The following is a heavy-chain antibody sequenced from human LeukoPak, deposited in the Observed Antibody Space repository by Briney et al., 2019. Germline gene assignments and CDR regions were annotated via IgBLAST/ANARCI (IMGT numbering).Heavy chain of an antibody. J-gene: IGHJ4*02. CDR2: IYYSGST. D-gene: IGHD4-17*01. Sequence: SETLSLTCTVSGGSISSSSYYWGWIRQPPGQGLEWIGSIYYSGSTYYNPSLKSRVTISVDTSKNQFSLKLSSVTAADTAVYYCARHESPAVTSFDYWGQGTLVTVSS. V-gene: IGHV4-39*01. CDR1: GGSISSSSYY. CDR3: ARHESPAVTSFDY.